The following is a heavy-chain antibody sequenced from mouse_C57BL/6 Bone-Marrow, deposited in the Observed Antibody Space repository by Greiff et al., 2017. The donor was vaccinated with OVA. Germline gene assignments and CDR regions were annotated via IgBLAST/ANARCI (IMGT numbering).Heavy chain of an antibody. Sequence: VKLVESGAELVKPGASVKLSCKASGYTFTSYWMHWVKQRPGRGLEWIGRIDPNSGGTKYNEKFKSKATLTVDKPSSTAYMQLSSLTSEDSAVYYCASGAYGSSYPIDYWGQGTTLTVSS. D-gene: IGHD1-1*01. CDR1: GYTFTSYW. CDR3: ASGAYGSSYPIDY. V-gene: IGHV1-72*01. J-gene: IGHJ2*01. CDR2: IDPNSGGT.